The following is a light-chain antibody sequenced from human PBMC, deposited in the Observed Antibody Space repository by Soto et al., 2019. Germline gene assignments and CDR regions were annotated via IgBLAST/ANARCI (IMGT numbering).Light chain of an antibody. CDR3: SSYTPSSALYV. Sequence: QSALTQPASVSGAPGQSITISCTGSSSDVGDYKYVSWYQQHPGKAPKLMIYDVPNRPSGISTRFSGSKSGNTASLTISGLQAEDEADYYCSSYTPSSALYVFGPGTKLTVL. CDR2: DVP. CDR1: SSDVGDYKY. J-gene: IGLJ1*01. V-gene: IGLV2-14*01.